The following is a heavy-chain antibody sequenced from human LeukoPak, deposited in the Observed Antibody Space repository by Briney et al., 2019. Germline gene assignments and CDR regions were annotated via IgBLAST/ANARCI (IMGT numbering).Heavy chain of an antibody. D-gene: IGHD3-10*01. V-gene: IGHV3-9*01. CDR2: ITWNSHSI. Sequence: SGRSLRLSCAASGFTFDDYDMHWVRQAPGKGLEWVSGITWNSHSIAYADSVKGRFTISRDNSENTLYLQMNSLRAEDTVVYYCARGGGLDYWGQGTLVTVSS. CDR1: GFTFDDYD. J-gene: IGHJ4*02. CDR3: ARGGGLDY.